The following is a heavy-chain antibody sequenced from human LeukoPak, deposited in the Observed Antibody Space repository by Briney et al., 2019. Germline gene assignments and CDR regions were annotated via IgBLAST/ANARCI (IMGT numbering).Heavy chain of an antibody. CDR2: ISYDGSNK. J-gene: IGHJ4*02. V-gene: IGHV3-30*19. CDR1: GFTFKTYS. Sequence: GGSLRLSCTASGFTFKTYSMHWVRQAPGKGLEWVAVISYDGSNKYYADSVKGRFTISRDNSKNTLYLQMNSLRTEDTAVYYCARGPYYSSGWYCFDYWGQGTLVTVSS. D-gene: IGHD6-19*01. CDR3: ARGPYYSSGWYCFDY.